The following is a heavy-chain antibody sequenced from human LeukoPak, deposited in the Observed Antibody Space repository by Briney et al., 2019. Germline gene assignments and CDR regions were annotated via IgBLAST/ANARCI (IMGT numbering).Heavy chain of an antibody. CDR1: GFTFSSFG. Sequence: GGSLRLSCVASGFTFSSFGMNWVRQAPGKGPEWVSYIGSGSSAIHYADSVKGRFTIFRDNAKDSLYLQMNSLRDEDAAVYHCARASPSGYDCWGQGTLVTVSS. J-gene: IGHJ4*02. D-gene: IGHD3-22*01. CDR2: IGSGSSAI. CDR3: ARASPSGYDC. V-gene: IGHV3-48*02.